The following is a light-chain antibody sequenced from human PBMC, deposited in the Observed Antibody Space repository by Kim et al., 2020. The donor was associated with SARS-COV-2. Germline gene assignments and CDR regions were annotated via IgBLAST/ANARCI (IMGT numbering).Light chain of an antibody. CDR2: KAS. Sequence: DIQMTQSPSTLSASVGDRVTITCRASQSISSWLAWYQQKPGKAPKLLIYKASSLESGVPSRFSGSGSGTEFTLTISSLQPDDFATYYCQHHTGFGQGTKLEIK. V-gene: IGKV1-5*03. CDR3: QHHTG. CDR1: QSISSW. J-gene: IGKJ2*03.